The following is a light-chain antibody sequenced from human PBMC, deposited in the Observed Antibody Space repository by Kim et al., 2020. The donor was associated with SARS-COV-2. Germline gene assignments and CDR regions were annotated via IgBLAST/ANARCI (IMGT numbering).Light chain of an antibody. CDR1: QTVDSTY. J-gene: IGKJ1*01. V-gene: IGKV3-20*01. CDR2: GTS. Sequence: LSPGERATLSCRASQTVDSTYLAGFQQKPGQAPRLLIYGTSSRATGIPDRFSGSGSGTDFTLTISRLEPEDFAVYYCQQSATSRTFGQGTKVDIK. CDR3: QQSATSRT.